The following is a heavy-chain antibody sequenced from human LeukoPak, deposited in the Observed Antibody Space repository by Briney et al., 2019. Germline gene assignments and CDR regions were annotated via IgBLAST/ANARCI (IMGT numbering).Heavy chain of an antibody. Sequence: GGSLRLSCAASGFTFSDYYMSWIRQAPGKGLEWGSYISSSGSTIYYADSVKGRFTISRDNAKNSLYLQMNSLRAEDTAVYYCARDLHYYGSGSYLFYWGQGTLVTVSS. D-gene: IGHD3-10*01. CDR3: ARDLHYYGSGSYLFY. V-gene: IGHV3-11*01. CDR1: GFTFSDYY. J-gene: IGHJ4*02. CDR2: ISSSGSTI.